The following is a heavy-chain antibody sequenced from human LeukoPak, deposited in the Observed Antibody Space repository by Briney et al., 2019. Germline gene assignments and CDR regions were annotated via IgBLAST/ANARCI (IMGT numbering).Heavy chain of an antibody. D-gene: IGHD3-10*01. CDR1: GFTFSNYD. Sequence: PGRSLRLSCAASGFTFSNYDMHWVRQAPGKGLEWVSRINSDGSSTSYADSVKGRFTISRDNAKNTLYLQMNSLRAEDTAVYYCARPASGSYPYWGQGTLVTVSS. CDR3: ARPASGSYPY. CDR2: INSDGSST. V-gene: IGHV3-74*01. J-gene: IGHJ4*02.